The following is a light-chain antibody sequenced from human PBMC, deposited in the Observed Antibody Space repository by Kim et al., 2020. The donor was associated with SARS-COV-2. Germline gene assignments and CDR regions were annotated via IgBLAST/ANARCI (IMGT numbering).Light chain of an antibody. CDR3: KSRDTSGDRLL. J-gene: IGLJ2*01. CDR2: AKN. V-gene: IGLV3-19*01. CDR1: SLRTYY. Sequence: LRQTVSIRCQEDSLRTYYASWYQQMPGQAPALVIYAKNNRPSGIPDRFSGSSSGNTASLTITGAQTEDEADYYCKSRDTSGDRLLFGGGTQLTVL.